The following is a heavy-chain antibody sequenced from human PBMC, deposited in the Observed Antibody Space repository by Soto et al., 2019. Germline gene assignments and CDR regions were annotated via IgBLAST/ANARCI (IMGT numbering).Heavy chain of an antibody. Sequence: GGSLRLSCAASGFTFSSYGMHWVRQAPGKGLEWVAVISYDGSNKYYADSVKGRFTISRDNSKNTLYLQMNSLRAEDTAVYYCAKDSPLLRYFDWLFAWYFDYWGQGTLVTVSS. CDR1: GFTFSSYG. CDR2: ISYDGSNK. V-gene: IGHV3-30*18. CDR3: AKDSPLLRYFDWLFAWYFDY. D-gene: IGHD3-9*01. J-gene: IGHJ4*02.